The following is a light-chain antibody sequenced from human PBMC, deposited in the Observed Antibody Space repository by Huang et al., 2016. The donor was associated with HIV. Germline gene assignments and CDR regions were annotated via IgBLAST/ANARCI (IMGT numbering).Light chain of an antibody. CDR1: QSIATTF. Sequence: EIVLTQSPGTLSLSSGERATLSCRASQSIATTFLAWYQQRPGQAPRLLIYAASTRATGSPGRFSGSGSGTDFSLTISRLEPEDFAVYYCHQYAASPGTFGQGTKLEI. V-gene: IGKV3-20*01. J-gene: IGKJ2*01. CDR2: AAS. CDR3: HQYAASPGT.